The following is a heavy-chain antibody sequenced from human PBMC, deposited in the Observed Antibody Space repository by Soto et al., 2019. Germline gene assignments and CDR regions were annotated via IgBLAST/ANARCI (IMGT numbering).Heavy chain of an antibody. D-gene: IGHD3-3*02. CDR3: AKAKGGVNIFGVIIPYYFDY. J-gene: IGHJ4*02. CDR1: GFSFSSYA. CDR2: ISGSGDST. Sequence: PVGSLRLSCAGSGFSFSSYAMSWVRQAPGKGLEWVSAISGSGDSTYYADSVKGRFTISRDNSKNTLFLQMDSLRDEDTAVYYCAKAKGGVNIFGVIIPYYFDYCGQGTLVTVS. V-gene: IGHV3-23*01.